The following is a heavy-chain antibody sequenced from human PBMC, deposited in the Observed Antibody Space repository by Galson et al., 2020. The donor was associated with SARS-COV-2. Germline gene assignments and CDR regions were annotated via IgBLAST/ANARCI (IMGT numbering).Heavy chain of an antibody. CDR1: GFTVSSNY. Sequence: QLGESLKISCAASGFTVSSNYMSWVRQAPGKGLEWVSVIYSGGSTYYADSVKGRFTISRDNSKNTLYLQMNSLRAEDTAVYYCARDMGDDILDYWGQGTLVTVSS. CDR2: IYSGGST. J-gene: IGHJ4*02. D-gene: IGHD3-22*01. V-gene: IGHV3-53*01. CDR3: ARDMGDDILDY.